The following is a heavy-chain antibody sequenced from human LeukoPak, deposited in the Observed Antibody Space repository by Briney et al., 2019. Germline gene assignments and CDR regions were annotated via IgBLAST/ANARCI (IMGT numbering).Heavy chain of an antibody. CDR2: IYTSGTT. D-gene: IGHD3-22*01. Sequence: SQTLSLTCTVSGGSISSGSYYWSWIRQPAGTGLEWIGRIYTSGTTNYNPSLKSRVTISVDTSKNQFSLKLSSVTAADTAVYYCARLNYYDSSGYSRYYYYYMDVWGKGTTVTISS. J-gene: IGHJ6*03. CDR1: GGSISSGSYY. CDR3: ARLNYYDSSGYSRYYYYYMDV. V-gene: IGHV4-61*02.